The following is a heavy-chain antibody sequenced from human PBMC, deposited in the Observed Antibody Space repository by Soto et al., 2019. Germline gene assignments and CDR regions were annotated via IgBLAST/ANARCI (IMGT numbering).Heavy chain of an antibody. CDR1: GFTFSSYA. J-gene: IGHJ4*02. CDR3: ARGRIGPDY. V-gene: IGHV3-23*01. CDR2: ISGSGGGT. Sequence: EVQVLESGGGLVQPGGSLRLSCAASGFTFSSYAMSWVRQAPGKGLEWVSGISGSGGGTYYADSVKGRFTISRDNSKNTLYLQMISLRVDDTAVYYCARGRIGPDYWGQGTLVTVSS.